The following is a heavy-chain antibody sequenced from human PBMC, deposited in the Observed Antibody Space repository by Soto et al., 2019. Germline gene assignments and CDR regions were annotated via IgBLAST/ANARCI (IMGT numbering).Heavy chain of an antibody. CDR2: IFHSGTT. Sequence: QMQLQESGPGLVKPSGTLSLTCDVSGGSISSTNWWNWVRQPPGKGLEWIGEIFHSGTTIYNPSLESRVTISVDKSKNQFSLNLSSVTAADTAVYYCARGCRSITCVRGGWFDPWGQGILVTVSS. CDR1: GGSISSTNW. J-gene: IGHJ5*02. D-gene: IGHD3-10*01. CDR3: ARGCRSITCVRGGWFDP. V-gene: IGHV4-4*02.